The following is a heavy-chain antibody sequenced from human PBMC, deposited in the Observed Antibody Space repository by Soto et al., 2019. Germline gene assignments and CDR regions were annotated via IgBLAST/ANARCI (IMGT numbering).Heavy chain of an antibody. CDR2: ISGSGSST. V-gene: IGHV3-23*01. D-gene: IGHD6-19*01. J-gene: IGHJ4*02. CDR1: GFTFSSYA. Sequence: GGSLRLSCAASGFTFSSYAMSWVRQAPGKGLEWVSGISGSGSSTYYADSVKGRFTISRDNSKNTLYLQMNSLTAEDTALYYCAKVPYSTGWYGGIDYWGQGT. CDR3: AKVPYSTGWYGGIDY.